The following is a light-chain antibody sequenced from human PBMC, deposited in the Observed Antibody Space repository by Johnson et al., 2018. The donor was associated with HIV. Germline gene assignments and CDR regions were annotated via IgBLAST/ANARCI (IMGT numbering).Light chain of an antibody. CDR1: SSNIGNNY. Sequence: QSVLTQPPSVSAAPGQKVTISCSGSSSNIGNNYVSWYQQLPGTAPKLLIYDNNKRPSGIPDRFSGSKSGTSATLGITGLQTGDDADYYCGTWDSSLSAGRYVFGTGTKVTVL. CDR3: GTWDSSLSAGRYV. CDR2: DNN. V-gene: IGLV1-51*01. J-gene: IGLJ1*01.